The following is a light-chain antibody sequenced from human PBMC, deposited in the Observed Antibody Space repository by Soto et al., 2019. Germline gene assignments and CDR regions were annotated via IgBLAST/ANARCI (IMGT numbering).Light chain of an antibody. Sequence: QSALTQPRSVSGSPRQSVTISCTGTSSDVGGYNYVSWYQEHPGKAPKLMIYDVNKRPSGVPDRFSGSKSGNTASLTISGLQPEDEADYYCCSYAGTYAFVLFGGGTKVTVL. CDR1: SSDVGGYNY. CDR2: DVN. J-gene: IGLJ2*01. V-gene: IGLV2-11*01. CDR3: CSYAGTYAFVL.